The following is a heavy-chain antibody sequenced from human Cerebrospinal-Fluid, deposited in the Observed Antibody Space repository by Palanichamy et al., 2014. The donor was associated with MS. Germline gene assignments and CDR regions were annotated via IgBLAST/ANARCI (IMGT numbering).Heavy chain of an antibody. CDR3: ARGPGYSNGWLSLAY. D-gene: IGHD6-19*01. CDR2: IDHSGRR. Sequence: QVQATAVGRRTVEAFGDPVPHLRCLWWVLQWLLLDLDPPAPGKGLEWIGEIDHSGRRNYNPSLKSRFTISADTSKNQFSLRVTSVTAADTAVYYCARGPGYSNGWLSLAYWGQGTLVTVSS. CDR1: WVLQWLL. V-gene: IGHV4-34*01. J-gene: IGHJ4*02.